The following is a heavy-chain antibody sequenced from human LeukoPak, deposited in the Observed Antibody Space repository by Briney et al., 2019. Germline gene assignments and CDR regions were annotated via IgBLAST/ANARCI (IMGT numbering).Heavy chain of an antibody. CDR1: GYTFTNYW. J-gene: IGHJ3*02. Sequence: GESLKISCKGSGYTFTNYWIGWVRQMPGKGLEWMGIIYPGDSDTRYNPSFQGQVTISADKSISTAYLQWSSLKASDTAMYYCARRLYGDYLDAFDIWGQGTMVTVSS. CDR3: ARRLYGDYLDAFDI. CDR2: IYPGDSDT. D-gene: IGHD4-17*01. V-gene: IGHV5-51*01.